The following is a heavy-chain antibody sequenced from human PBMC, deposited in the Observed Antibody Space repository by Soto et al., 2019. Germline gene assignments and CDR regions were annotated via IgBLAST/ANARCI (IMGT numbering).Heavy chain of an antibody. V-gene: IGHV3-33*01. J-gene: IGHJ6*02. D-gene: IGHD6-19*01. CDR1: GFTFSTYG. CDR2: IWYDGSNK. CDR3: ARGGYSAGWTYGMDV. Sequence: QVQLVESGGGVVQPGRSLRLSCAASGFTFSTYGMHWVRQAPGKWLEWVAVIWYDGSNKYYADSVKGRFTISRDNSKNMLYMQMNSLRAEDTAVYHCARGGYSAGWTYGMDVWGQGTTVTVS.